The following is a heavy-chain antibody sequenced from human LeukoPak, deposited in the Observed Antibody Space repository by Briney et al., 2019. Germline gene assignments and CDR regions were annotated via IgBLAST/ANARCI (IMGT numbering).Heavy chain of an antibody. J-gene: IGHJ4*02. D-gene: IGHD2-21*01. CDR2: ISSDGSNA. V-gene: IGHV3-30*18. Sequence: QTGGSLRHSCAASGFTFSSYGMYGVRQAPGKGLEWVAVISSDGSNAYYADSVKGRFTMSRDNSKNTLFVQMNSLRAEDTAVYYCAKDIPGRKRPFDDRGQGTLVTVSS. CDR1: GFTFSSYG. CDR3: AKDIPGRKRPFDD.